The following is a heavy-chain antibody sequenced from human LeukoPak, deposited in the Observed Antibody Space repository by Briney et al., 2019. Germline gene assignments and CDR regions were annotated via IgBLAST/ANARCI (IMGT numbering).Heavy chain of an antibody. CDR3: ARPALGAFDI. D-gene: IGHD2-15*01. J-gene: IGHJ3*02. CDR1: GGSISSTSYY. Sequence: SETLSLTCTVSGGSISSTSYYWCWIRPSPGKGPEWIGSIYYSGSTYYNPSLKSRVAISVDTSKNQFSLKVSSLTAAETAVYYCARPALGAFDIWGQGTMVTVSS. V-gene: IGHV4-39*01. CDR2: IYYSGST.